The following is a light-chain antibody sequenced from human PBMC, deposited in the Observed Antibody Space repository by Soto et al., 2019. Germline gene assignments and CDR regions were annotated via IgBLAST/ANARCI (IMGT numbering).Light chain of an antibody. CDR1: ENINNY. V-gene: IGKV1-39*01. J-gene: IGKJ1*01. CDR2: ATS. CDR3: QEIYSLPRA. Sequence: DIQMAQSPSSLSASVGDRVTITCRARENINNYIAWYQQKPGQAPKLLIYATSTLHTGVPSRFSGSGFGTDFTLIINSLQPEDLATYFCQEIYSLPRAFGQGTRVEIK.